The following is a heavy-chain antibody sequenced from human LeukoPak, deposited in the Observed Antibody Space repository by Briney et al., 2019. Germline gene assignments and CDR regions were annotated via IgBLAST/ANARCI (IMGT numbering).Heavy chain of an antibody. D-gene: IGHD3-9*01. V-gene: IGHV3-30*04. CDR3: ARDSAYFGWLTVYYYYYYMDV. J-gene: IGHJ6*03. CDR1: GFTFSSYA. CDR2: ISYDGSNK. Sequence: GRSLRLSCAASGFTFSSYAMHWVRQAPGKGLEWVAVISYDGSNKYYADSVKGRFTISRDNSKNTLYLQMNSLRAEDTAVYYCARDSAYFGWLTVYYYYYYMDVWGKGTTVTVSS.